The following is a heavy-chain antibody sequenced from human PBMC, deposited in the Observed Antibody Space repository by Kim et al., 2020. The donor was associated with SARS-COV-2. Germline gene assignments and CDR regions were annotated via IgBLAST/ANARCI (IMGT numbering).Heavy chain of an antibody. D-gene: IGHD3-10*01. CDR1: GFTFGDYA. V-gene: IGHV3-49*03. CDR2: IRSNAYGGNT. Sequence: GGSLRLSCTASGFTFGDYAMSWFRQAPGKGLEWVGFIRSNAYGGNTEYAASVKGSFTISRDDSKSIAYLQMNSIKTEDTAVYYSTREGFTMVRGEGMDVWGQGTTVTVSS. J-gene: IGHJ6*02. CDR3: TREGFTMVRGEGMDV.